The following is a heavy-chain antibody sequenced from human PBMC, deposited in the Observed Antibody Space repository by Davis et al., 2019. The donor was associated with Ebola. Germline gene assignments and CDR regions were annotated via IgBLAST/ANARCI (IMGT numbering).Heavy chain of an antibody. CDR1: GGSISSYY. CDR3: ARERPGDSSGYYRQNWYFDL. V-gene: IGHV4-59*12. D-gene: IGHD3-22*01. CDR2: TYYGASP. Sequence: MPSETLSLTCTVSGGSISSYYWSWIRQPPGKGLEWIGHTYYGASPSYNPSLKSRVTISVDTSKNQFSLKLSSVTAADTAVYYCARERPGDSSGYYRQNWYFDLWGRGTLVTVSS. J-gene: IGHJ2*01.